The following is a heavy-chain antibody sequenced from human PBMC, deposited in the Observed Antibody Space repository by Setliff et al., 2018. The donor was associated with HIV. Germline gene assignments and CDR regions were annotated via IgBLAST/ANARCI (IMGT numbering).Heavy chain of an antibody. CDR2: VHSTLST. CDR1: GDSMTSGSFY. V-gene: IGHV4-61*09. Sequence: SETLSLTCTVSGDSMTSGSFYWSWVRQPAGKGLEWIGQVHSTLSTNYNPSLKSRLSISADTYKNQFSLNLRFVTAADTALYYCARRTFGSGRFDPWGQGTPVTVSS. D-gene: IGHD6-19*01. J-gene: IGHJ5*02. CDR3: ARRTFGSGRFDP.